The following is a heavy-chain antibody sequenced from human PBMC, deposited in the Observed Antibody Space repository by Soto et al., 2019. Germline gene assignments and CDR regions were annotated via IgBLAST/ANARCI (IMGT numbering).Heavy chain of an antibody. V-gene: IGHV5-51*01. CDR1: GYSFTSYW. J-gene: IGHJ6*02. CDR3: ARLYGSGPSTHKGYYYYGMDV. Sequence: PGEALKIPCKGSGYSFTSYWIGWVRQMPVKALDWMGIIYPRDSDPRYSPSLQAQVTISADKSIRTAYLQWSSVKASAAAVYYCARLYGSGPSTHKGYYYYGMDVWGQGTTVTVSS. D-gene: IGHD3-10*01. CDR2: IYPRDSDP.